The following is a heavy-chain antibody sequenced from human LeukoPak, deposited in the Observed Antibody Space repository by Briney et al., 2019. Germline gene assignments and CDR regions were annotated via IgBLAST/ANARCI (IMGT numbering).Heavy chain of an antibody. CDR1: GGSISSSSYY. Sequence: SETLSLTCTVSGGSISSSSYYWGWIRQPPGKGLEWIGSIYYSGSTYYNPSLKSRVTISVDTSKNQFSLKLSSVTAADTAVYYCARAQVDGSGSYWAFDYWGQGTLVTVSS. V-gene: IGHV4-39*07. J-gene: IGHJ4*02. CDR2: IYYSGST. D-gene: IGHD3-10*01. CDR3: ARAQVDGSGSYWAFDY.